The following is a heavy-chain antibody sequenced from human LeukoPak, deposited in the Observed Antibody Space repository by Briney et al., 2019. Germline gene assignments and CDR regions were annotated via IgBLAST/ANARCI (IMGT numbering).Heavy chain of an antibody. D-gene: IGHD3-10*01. CDR2: IWYDGSNK. J-gene: IGHJ4*02. Sequence: GRSLRLSCAASGFTFSSYGMHWVRQAPGKGLEWVAVIWYDGSNKYYADSVKGRFTISRDNSKNTLYLQMNSLRAEDTAVYYCARHYYGSGSYYNGSYYWGQGTLVTVSS. CDR1: GFTFSSYG. V-gene: IGHV3-33*01. CDR3: ARHYYGSGSYYNGSYY.